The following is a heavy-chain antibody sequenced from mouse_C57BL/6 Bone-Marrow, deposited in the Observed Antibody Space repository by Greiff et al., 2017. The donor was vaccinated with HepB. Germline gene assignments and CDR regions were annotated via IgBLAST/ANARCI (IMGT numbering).Heavy chain of an antibody. V-gene: IGHV1-64*01. CDR3: ARGESKTKDYAMDY. CDR2: IHPNSGST. D-gene: IGHD2-5*01. CDR1: GYTFTSYW. J-gene: IGHJ4*01. Sequence: QVQLQQSGAELVKPGASVKLSCKASGYTFTSYWMHWVKQRPGQGLEWIGMIHPNSGSTNYNEKFKSKATLTVDKSSSTAYMQLSSLTSEDSAVYYCARGESKTKDYAMDYWGQGTSVTVSS.